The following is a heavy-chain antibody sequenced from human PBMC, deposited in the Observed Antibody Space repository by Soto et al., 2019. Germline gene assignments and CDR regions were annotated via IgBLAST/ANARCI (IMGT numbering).Heavy chain of an antibody. Sequence: QVQLVQSGAEVKKPGASVKVSCKASGYTFTSYGITWVRQAPGQGLEWLGWISAYNGNTNHAQKLQGRGTMTTDTSTGTAYIELSSMRSDDTVVYYCARDVRGDGWYFDYWGQGNLVTVSS. CDR1: GYTFTSYG. CDR3: ARDVRGDGWYFDY. D-gene: IGHD6-19*01. CDR2: ISAYNGNT. V-gene: IGHV1-18*01. J-gene: IGHJ4*02.